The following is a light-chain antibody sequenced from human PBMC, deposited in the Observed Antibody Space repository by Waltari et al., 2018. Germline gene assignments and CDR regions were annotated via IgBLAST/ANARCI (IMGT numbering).Light chain of an antibody. CDR1: SGHSSNV. Sequence: QLVLTQSPSASASLGASVKLTCTLSSGHSSNVIAWHQQQPEKGPRYLMKVNSDGSTSKGDEIPDRFSGSSSGAERYLTISSLQSEDEADDYCQTGGHGTWVFGGGTKLTVL. J-gene: IGLJ3*02. CDR2: VNSDGST. V-gene: IGLV4-69*01. CDR3: QTGGHGTWV.